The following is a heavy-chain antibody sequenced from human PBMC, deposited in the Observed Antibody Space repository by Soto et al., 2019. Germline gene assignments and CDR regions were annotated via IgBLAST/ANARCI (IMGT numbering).Heavy chain of an antibody. J-gene: IGHJ4*02. CDR2: IYYSGST. D-gene: IGHD2-21*02. V-gene: IGHV4-31*03. CDR1: GGSISSGGYY. Sequence: PSETLSLTCTVSGGSISSGGYYWSWIRQHPGKGLEWIGYIYYSGSTYYNPSLKSRVTISVDTSKNQFSLKLSSVTAADTAVYYCARSPVVTAMYFDYWGQGTLVTVS. CDR3: ARSPVVTAMYFDY.